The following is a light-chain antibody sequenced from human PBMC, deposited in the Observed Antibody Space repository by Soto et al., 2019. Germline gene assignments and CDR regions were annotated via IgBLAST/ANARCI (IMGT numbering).Light chain of an antibody. CDR2: LNSDGSH. V-gene: IGLV4-69*01. CDR3: QTWGTGIQV. CDR1: SGHSSYA. J-gene: IGLJ7*01. Sequence: QSELTQSPSASASLGASVKLTCTLSSGHSSYAIAWHQQQPEKGPRYLMKLNSDGSHSKGDGIPDRFSGSSSGAERYLTISSLQSEDEADYYCQTWGTGIQVFGGGTQLTVL.